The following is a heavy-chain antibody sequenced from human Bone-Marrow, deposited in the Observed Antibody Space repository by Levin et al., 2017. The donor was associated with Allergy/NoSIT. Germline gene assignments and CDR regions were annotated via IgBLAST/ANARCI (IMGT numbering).Heavy chain of an antibody. J-gene: IGHJ4*02. CDR1: GFTFSGYS. Sequence: GESLKISCEASGFTFSGYSMNWVRQAPGKGLEWVSYIGSSGSTIHYADSVKGRFTISRDTAKNSVYLQMNSLRDEATAVYHCTRGPSRRDGYSAYWGQGTLVTVSS. V-gene: IGHV3-48*02. CDR2: IGSSGSTI. CDR3: TRGPSRRDGYSAY. D-gene: IGHD5-24*01.